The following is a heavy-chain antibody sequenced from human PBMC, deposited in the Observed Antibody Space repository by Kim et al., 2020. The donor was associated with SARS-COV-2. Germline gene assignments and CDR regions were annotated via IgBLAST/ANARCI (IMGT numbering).Heavy chain of an antibody. V-gene: IGHV4-34*01. Sequence: SETLSLTCAVYGGSFSGYYWSWIRQPPGKGLEWIGEINHSGSTNYNPSLKSRVTISVDTSKNQFSLKLSSVTAADTAVYYCARSKQYSSSLMVGMDVWGQGTTVTVSS. J-gene: IGHJ6*02. D-gene: IGHD6-13*01. CDR3: ARSKQYSSSLMVGMDV. CDR1: GGSFSGYY. CDR2: INHSGST.